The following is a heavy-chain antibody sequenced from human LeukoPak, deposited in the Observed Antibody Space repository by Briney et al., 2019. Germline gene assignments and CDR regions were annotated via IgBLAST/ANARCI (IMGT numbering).Heavy chain of an antibody. D-gene: IGHD6-13*01. V-gene: IGHV5-10-1*01. Sequence: GESLKISCKGSGYSFTSYWISWVRQMPGKGLEWMGRIDPSDSYTNYSPSSQGHVTISADKSISTAYLQWSSLKASDTAMYYCARHQQLGYYFDYWGQGTLVTVSS. CDR3: ARHQQLGYYFDY. J-gene: IGHJ4*02. CDR2: IDPSDSYT. CDR1: GYSFTSYW.